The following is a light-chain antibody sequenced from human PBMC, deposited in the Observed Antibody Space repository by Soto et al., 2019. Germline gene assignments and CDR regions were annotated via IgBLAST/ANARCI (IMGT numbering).Light chain of an antibody. CDR1: QSINSW. Sequence: DIRMTQSPSTLSASVGDRVTITCRASQSINSWLAWYQQKPGKAPKVLVYKASNLQSGVPSRFSGSGSGTEFTLTISSLQPDDFATYYCQQYSTYWTFGQGTKVEIK. V-gene: IGKV1-5*03. J-gene: IGKJ1*01. CDR3: QQYSTYWT. CDR2: KAS.